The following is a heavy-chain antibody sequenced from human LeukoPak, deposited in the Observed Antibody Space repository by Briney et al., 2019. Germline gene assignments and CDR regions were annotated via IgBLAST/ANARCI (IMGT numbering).Heavy chain of an antibody. Sequence: GGSLRLSCAASGFTFSDYYMSCIRQAPGKGLAWVSYISSSSSYTNYADSVKGRFTISRDNAKNSLYLQMNSLRAEDTAVYYCARDAHCDSSGYLPDYWGQGTLVTVSS. J-gene: IGHJ4*02. D-gene: IGHD3-22*01. CDR2: ISSSSSYT. CDR1: GFTFSDYY. CDR3: ARDAHCDSSGYLPDY. V-gene: IGHV3-11*05.